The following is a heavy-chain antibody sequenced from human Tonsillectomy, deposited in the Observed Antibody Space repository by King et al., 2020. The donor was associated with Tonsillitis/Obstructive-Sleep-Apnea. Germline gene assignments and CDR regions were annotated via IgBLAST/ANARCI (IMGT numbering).Heavy chain of an antibody. J-gene: IGHJ3*02. CDR3: ARVLGSSDAFDI. CDR2: IYYSGST. Sequence: QLQESGPGLVKPSQTLSLTCTVSGGSISSGGYYWSWIRQLPRKGLEWIGYIYYSGSTYYNPSLKSRVTISVDTSKNQFSLKLSSVTAADTAVYYCARVLGSSDAFDIWGQGTMVTVSS. CDR1: GGSISSGGYY. D-gene: IGHD1-26*01. V-gene: IGHV4-31*03.